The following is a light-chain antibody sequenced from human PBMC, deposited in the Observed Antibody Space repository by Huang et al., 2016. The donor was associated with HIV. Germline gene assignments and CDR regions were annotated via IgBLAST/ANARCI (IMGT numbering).Light chain of an antibody. J-gene: IGKJ5*01. V-gene: IGKV3-11*01. Sequence: EIVLTQSPATLSLSPGERATLSCRASQSVSSFLAWYQQKPGQAPRLLIHYASNRATGIPARFSCSGSGTDFTLTISSLEPEDFAIYYCQQRNNWITFGQGTRLEIK. CDR2: YAS. CDR1: QSVSSF. CDR3: QQRNNWIT.